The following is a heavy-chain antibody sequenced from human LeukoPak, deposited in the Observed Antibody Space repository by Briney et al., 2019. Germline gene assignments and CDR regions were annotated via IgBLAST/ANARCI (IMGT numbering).Heavy chain of an antibody. CDR1: GGTFSSYA. CDR3: ATSRATRGYGYGWADAFDI. D-gene: IGHD5-18*01. J-gene: IGHJ3*02. Sequence: GASVKVSCKASGGTFSSYAISWVRQAPGQGLEWMGGIIPIFGTANYAQKFQGRVTITADESTSTAYMELSSLRSEDTAVYYCATSRATRGYGYGWADAFDIWGQGTMVTVSS. V-gene: IGHV1-69*13. CDR2: IIPIFGTA.